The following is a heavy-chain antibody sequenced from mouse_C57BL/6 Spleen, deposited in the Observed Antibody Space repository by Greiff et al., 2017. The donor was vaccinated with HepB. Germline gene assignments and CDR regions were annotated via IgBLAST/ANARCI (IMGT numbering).Heavy chain of an antibody. J-gene: IGHJ2*01. CDR1: GFNIKDTY. CDR3: AIINA. CDR2: IDPANGNT. Sequence: VQLKESGAELVKPGASVKLSCTASGFNIKDTYMHWVKQRPEQGLEWIGRIDPANGNTKYDPKFQGKATITADTSANTAYLQLSSLTSEDTAVYYCAIINAWGQGTTLTVSS. V-gene: IGHV14-3*02.